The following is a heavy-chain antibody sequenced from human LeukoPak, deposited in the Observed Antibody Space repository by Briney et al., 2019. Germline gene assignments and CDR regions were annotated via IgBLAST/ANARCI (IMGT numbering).Heavy chain of an antibody. Sequence: GGSLRLSCAASGFTVSSNYMSWVRQAPGKGLEWVSAIRGSGDRTHYADSVKGRFTISRDNSKNTLYLQMNSLRAEDTAVYYCAKDSKIVGATFRSYHYMDVWGKGTAVTVSS. CDR3: AKDSKIVGATFRSYHYMDV. D-gene: IGHD1-26*01. CDR1: GFTVSSNY. J-gene: IGHJ6*03. V-gene: IGHV3-23*01. CDR2: IRGSGDRT.